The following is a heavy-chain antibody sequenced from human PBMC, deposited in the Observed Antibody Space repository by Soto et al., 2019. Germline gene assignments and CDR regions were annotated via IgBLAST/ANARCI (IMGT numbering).Heavy chain of an antibody. J-gene: IGHJ4*02. CDR3: ARAYYYESSGYYFGF. V-gene: IGHV3-48*02. CDR2: ISSSRSTV. D-gene: IGHD3-22*01. CDR1: GFTFSSYS. Sequence: GGSLRLSCAASGFTFSSYSMNWVRQAPGKGLEWVSYISSSRSTVYYADSVKGRFTISRDNAKNSLYLQMNRLWYDDTAVYYCARAYYYESSGYYFGFWGQGTLVTVSS.